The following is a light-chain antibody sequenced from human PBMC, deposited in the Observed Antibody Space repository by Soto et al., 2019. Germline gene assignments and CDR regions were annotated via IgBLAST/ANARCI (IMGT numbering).Light chain of an antibody. CDR3: SSFTSMSTVV. J-gene: IGLJ2*01. CDR1: SSDVGDYNY. V-gene: IGLV2-14*01. Sequence: QSALTQPPSASGSPGQSVTISCTGTSSDVGDYNYVSWYQQHPGKAPKLMIYEVSNRPSGVSNRFSGSKSGNTASLTISGLQAEDEADYYCSSFTSMSTVVFGGGTKLTVL. CDR2: EVS.